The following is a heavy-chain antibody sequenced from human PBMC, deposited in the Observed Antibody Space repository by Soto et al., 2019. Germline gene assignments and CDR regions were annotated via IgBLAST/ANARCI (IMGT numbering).Heavy chain of an antibody. CDR1: GFTFSSYA. Sequence: QVQLVESGGGAVQPGRSLRLSCAASGFTFSSYAMHWVRQAPGKGLEWVAVISYDGGNKYYADSVKGRFTISRDNSKNTLYLQINSLRAEDTAVYYCARPDYGSGSYPDYWGQGTLVTVSS. D-gene: IGHD3-10*01. CDR2: ISYDGGNK. J-gene: IGHJ4*02. V-gene: IGHV3-30-3*01. CDR3: ARPDYGSGSYPDY.